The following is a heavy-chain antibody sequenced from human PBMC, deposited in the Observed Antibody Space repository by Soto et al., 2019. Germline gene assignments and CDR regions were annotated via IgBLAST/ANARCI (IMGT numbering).Heavy chain of an antibody. CDR3: ARTLTITSYYYDSSGYYSEYYFDY. CDR1: GYTFTGYY. J-gene: IGHJ4*02. CDR2: INPNSGGT. V-gene: IGHV1-2*04. Sequence: ASVKVSCKASGYTFTGYYMHWVRQAPGQGLEWMGWINPNSGGTSYAQKFQGWVTMTRDTSISTAYMELSRLRSDDTAVYYCARTLTITSYYYDSSGYYSEYYFDYWGQGTLVTVSS. D-gene: IGHD3-22*01.